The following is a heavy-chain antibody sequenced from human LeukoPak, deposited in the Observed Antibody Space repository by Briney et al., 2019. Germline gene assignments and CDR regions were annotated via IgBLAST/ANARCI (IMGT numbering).Heavy chain of an antibody. CDR2: IYHSGST. D-gene: IGHD2-15*01. J-gene: IGHJ3*02. CDR1: GYSFSSGYY. Sequence: SETLSLTCAVSGYSFSSGYYWGWIRPPPGKVLELIGSIYHSGSTYYNPSLKSRVTISVDTSKNQFSLKLSSVTAADTAVYYCARQAAYDAFDIWGQGTMVTVSS. CDR3: ARQAAYDAFDI. V-gene: IGHV4-38-2*01.